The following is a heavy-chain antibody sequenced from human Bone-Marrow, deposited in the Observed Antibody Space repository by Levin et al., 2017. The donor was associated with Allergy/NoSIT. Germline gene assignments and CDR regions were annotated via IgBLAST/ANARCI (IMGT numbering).Heavy chain of an antibody. D-gene: IGHD5-12*01. Sequence: GESLKISCKASGYSFTHYAIHWVRQAPGQRLEWMGWINPVNGNTKYSQNFQGRVTITKDTSASTVYVELSSRRSEDTAVYYCAREVIPRGSSRQWLPLDWFDPWGQGTLVTVSS. J-gene: IGHJ5*02. CDR1: GYSFTHYA. CDR2: INPVNGNT. V-gene: IGHV1-3*01. CDR3: AREVIPRGSSRQWLPLDWFDP.